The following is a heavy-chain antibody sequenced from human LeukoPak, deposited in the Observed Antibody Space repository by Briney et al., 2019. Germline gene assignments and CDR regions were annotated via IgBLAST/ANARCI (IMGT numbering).Heavy chain of an antibody. J-gene: IGHJ4*02. V-gene: IGHV3-23*01. Sequence: RPGGSLRLSCAASGFTFTSYAMTWVRQAPGKGLEWVSTISGGGVTTNYADSVKGRFTVSRDNSKNTLYLQMNSLRAEDTAVYYCAKRVYGYLDYWGQGTLVTVSS. CDR3: AKRVYGYLDY. CDR1: GFTFTSYA. CDR2: ISGGGVTT. D-gene: IGHD3-10*01.